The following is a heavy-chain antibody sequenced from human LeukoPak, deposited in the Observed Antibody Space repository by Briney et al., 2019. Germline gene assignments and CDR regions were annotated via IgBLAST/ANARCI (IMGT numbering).Heavy chain of an antibody. CDR1: GLPIADFA. V-gene: IGHV3-43*02. J-gene: IGHJ4*02. CDR2: ISGDGVST. CDR3: ARESGKFDY. Sequence: GGSLRLSCVVSGLPIADFAMHWVRQAPGKGLEWVFLISGDGVSTFYADSVKGRFSISRDNSKNSLSLEMNSLRTEDTAMYYCARESGKFDYWGQGTLVAVSS.